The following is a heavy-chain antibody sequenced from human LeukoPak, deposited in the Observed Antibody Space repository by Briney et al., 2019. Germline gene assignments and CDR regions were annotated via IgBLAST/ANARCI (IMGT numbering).Heavy chain of an antibody. CDR2: MNPDTGNT. CDR1: GYTFTSHH. Sequence: ASVKVSCKASGYTFTSHHTNWVRQAAGQGFEWMGWMNPDTGNTVYAQKFQGRVTMTWDTSISTAYMELDSLRSEDTAVYYCARGRPTNLGGIYWGQGTLVIVSS. V-gene: IGHV1-8*01. CDR3: ARGRPTNLGGIY. J-gene: IGHJ4*02. D-gene: IGHD7-27*01.